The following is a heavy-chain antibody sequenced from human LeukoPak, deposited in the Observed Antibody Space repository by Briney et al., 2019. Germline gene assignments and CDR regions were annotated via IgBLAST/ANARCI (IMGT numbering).Heavy chain of an antibody. Sequence: GESLKISCKASGYSFTYYWIGSVRQMPGKGLEWMGIIYPGDSDTTYSPSFQGQVTISADKSISTAYLQWSSLKASDTAMYYCARRIAAADTVSFYFDYWGQGTLVTVSS. V-gene: IGHV5-51*01. D-gene: IGHD6-13*01. CDR2: IYPGDSDT. CDR3: ARRIAAADTVSFYFDY. J-gene: IGHJ4*02. CDR1: GYSFTYYW.